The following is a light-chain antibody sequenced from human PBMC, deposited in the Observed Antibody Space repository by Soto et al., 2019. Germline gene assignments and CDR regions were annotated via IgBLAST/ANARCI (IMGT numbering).Light chain of an antibody. V-gene: IGLV1-47*01. CDR1: TSNIGSDY. CDR3: AAWDDSLSAL. CDR2: RNN. Sequence: QSVLTQPPSASGTPGQRVTISCSGSTSNIGSDYVYWYQQVPGAAPKLLIYRNNQRPSGVPDRFSGSKSGTSASLAISGLRSEDEADYYCAAWDDSLSALFGGGTKVTVL. J-gene: IGLJ2*01.